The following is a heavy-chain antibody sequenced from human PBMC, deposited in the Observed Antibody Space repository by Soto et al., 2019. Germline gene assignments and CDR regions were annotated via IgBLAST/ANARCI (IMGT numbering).Heavy chain of an antibody. J-gene: IGHJ5*02. CDR2: IYYSGST. CDR1: GGSISSSTYY. D-gene: IGHD2-15*01. V-gene: IGHV4-39*02. Sequence: QLQLQESGPGLVKPSETLSLTCTVSGGSISSSTYYWGWIRQPPGKGLEWIGTIYYSGSTYYNPSLKSRVTISVDTSQNHFSLKLNSVNSADTAVNYCAGAVVATPNWFDAGGQGTRVTVFS. CDR3: AGAVVATPNWFDA.